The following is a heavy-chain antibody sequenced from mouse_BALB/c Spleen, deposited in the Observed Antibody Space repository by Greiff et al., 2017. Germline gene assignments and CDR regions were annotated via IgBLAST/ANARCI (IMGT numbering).Heavy chain of an antibody. Sequence: VQLQQSGAELVRSGASVKLSCTASGFNIKDYYMHWVKQRPEQGLEWIGWIDPENGDTEYAPKFQGKATMTADTSSNTAYLQLSSLTSEDTAVYYCNAPITTVRRYAMDYWGQGTSVTVSS. V-gene: IGHV14-4*02. J-gene: IGHJ4*01. CDR2: IDPENGDT. CDR3: NAPITTVRRYAMDY. CDR1: GFNIKDYY. D-gene: IGHD1-1*01.